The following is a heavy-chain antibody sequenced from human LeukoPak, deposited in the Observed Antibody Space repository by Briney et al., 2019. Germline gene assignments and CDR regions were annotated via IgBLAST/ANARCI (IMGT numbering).Heavy chain of an antibody. V-gene: IGHV4-59*01. Sequence: PSETLPLTCAVYGGSFSSYYWSWLRQPPGKGLEWIGYIYYSGSTNYNPSLKSRVTISVDTSKNQFSLKLSSVTAADTAVYYCARGSGSYSDYFDYWGQGTLVTVSS. CDR3: ARGSGSYSDYFDY. D-gene: IGHD1-26*01. CDR2: IYYSGST. J-gene: IGHJ4*02. CDR1: GGSFSSYY.